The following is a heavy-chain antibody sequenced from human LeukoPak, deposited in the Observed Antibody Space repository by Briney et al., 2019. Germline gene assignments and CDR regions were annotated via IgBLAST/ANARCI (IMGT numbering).Heavy chain of an antibody. D-gene: IGHD6-13*01. V-gene: IGHV4-59*12. CDR2: IYYSGST. J-gene: IGHJ5*02. Sequence: SETLSLTCTVSGGSISSYYWSWIRQPPGKGLEWIGYIYYSGSTNYNPSLKSRVTISLDTSKNQFSLRLSSVTAADTAVYYCARDLGTAACTRWFDPWGQGTPVPVSS. CDR1: GGSISSYY. CDR3: ARDLGTAACTRWFDP.